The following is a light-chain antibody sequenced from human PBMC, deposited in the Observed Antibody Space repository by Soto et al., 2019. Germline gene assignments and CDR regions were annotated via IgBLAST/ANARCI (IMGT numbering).Light chain of an antibody. V-gene: IGKV1-5*01. Sequence: DIQMTQSPSTLSASVGDRVTITCRASQSISSRLAWYQQKPGKAPKLLIYDASSLESGVPSRFSGSGSGTEFSLTIFSLQPDDFATYYCQQYNSYWRTFGQGTKVEIK. J-gene: IGKJ1*01. CDR3: QQYNSYWRT. CDR1: QSISSR. CDR2: DAS.